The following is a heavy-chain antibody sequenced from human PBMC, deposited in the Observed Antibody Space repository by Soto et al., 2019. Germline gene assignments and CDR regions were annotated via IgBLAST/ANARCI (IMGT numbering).Heavy chain of an antibody. CDR3: ARAVHSGTFDP. V-gene: IGHV3-13*01. J-gene: IGHJ5*02. CDR1: GFTFSSYD. CDR2: IGTAGDT. D-gene: IGHD1-26*01. Sequence: GGSLRLSCAASGFTFSSYDMHWVRQATGKGLEWVSAIGTAGDTYYPGSVKGRFTISRENAKNSLYLQMNSLRAGDTAVYYCARAVHSGTFDPWGQGTLVTVSS.